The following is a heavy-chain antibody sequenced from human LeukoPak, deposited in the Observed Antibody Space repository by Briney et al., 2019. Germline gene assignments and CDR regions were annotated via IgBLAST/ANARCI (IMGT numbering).Heavy chain of an antibody. J-gene: IGHJ4*02. Sequence: GGSLRLSCGASGFTFSSAWMHWVRQAPGTGLVWVSRITDDGTTTYADSVKGRFTISRDNAKNTLYLKMNSLRAEDTAVYYCVRDRVGPDYWGQGTLVTVSS. CDR3: VRDRVGPDY. V-gene: IGHV3-74*03. CDR1: GFTFSSAW. D-gene: IGHD1-26*01. CDR2: ITDDGTT.